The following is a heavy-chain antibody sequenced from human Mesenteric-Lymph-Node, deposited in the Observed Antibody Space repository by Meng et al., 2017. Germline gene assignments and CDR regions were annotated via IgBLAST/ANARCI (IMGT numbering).Heavy chain of an antibody. CDR1: GYTFTGYY. CDR3: ARDIPNSSGWTHYYYYGMDV. J-gene: IGHJ6*02. V-gene: IGHV1-2*02. CDR2: INPNSGGT. D-gene: IGHD6-19*01. Sequence: ASVKVSCKASGYTFTGYYMHWVRQAPGQGLEWMGWINPNSGGTNYAQKFQGRVTMTRDTSISTAYMELSRLRSDDTDVYYCARDIPNSSGWTHYYYYGMDVWGQGTMVTVSS.